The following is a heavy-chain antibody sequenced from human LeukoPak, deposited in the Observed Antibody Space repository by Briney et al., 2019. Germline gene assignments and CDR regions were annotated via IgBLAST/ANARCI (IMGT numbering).Heavy chain of an antibody. J-gene: IGHJ4*02. D-gene: IGHD6-13*01. Sequence: VASVKVSCKASGGTFSSYAISWVRQAPGQGLEWMGGIIPIFGTANYAQKSQGRVTITADKSTSTAYMELSSLRSEDTAVYYCARDSSSRYVGSPRFPYYFDYWGQGTLVTVSS. CDR3: ARDSSSRYVGSPRFPYYFDY. CDR1: GGTFSSYA. CDR2: IIPIFGTA. V-gene: IGHV1-69*06.